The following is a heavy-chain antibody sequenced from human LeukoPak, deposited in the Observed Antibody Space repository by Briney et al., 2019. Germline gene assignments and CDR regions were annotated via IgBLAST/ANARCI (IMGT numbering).Heavy chain of an antibody. Sequence: GGSLRLSCAASGFTFSDYYMSWIRQAPGKGLEWVSYISSSGSTIYYADSVKGRFTISRDNAKNSLHLQMNSLRAEDTAVYYCARDRCSGGSCYSRSPWFDPWGQGTLVTVSS. D-gene: IGHD2-15*01. CDR3: ARDRCSGGSCYSRSPWFDP. J-gene: IGHJ5*02. CDR2: ISSSGSTI. V-gene: IGHV3-11*01. CDR1: GFTFSDYY.